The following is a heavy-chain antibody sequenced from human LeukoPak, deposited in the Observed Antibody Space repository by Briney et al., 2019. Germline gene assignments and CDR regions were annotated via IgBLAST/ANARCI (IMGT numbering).Heavy chain of an antibody. CDR3: AAPRYVTIFGVIAQFDY. V-gene: IGHV3-74*01. Sequence: GGSLRLSCAASGFTFSSYWMHWVRQAPWKGLVWVSRINSDGSSTNYADSVKGRFTISRDNAKNTLYLQMSSLTAVDTAVYYRAAPRYVTIFGVIAQFDYWGQGTLVTVSS. J-gene: IGHJ4*02. D-gene: IGHD3-3*01. CDR2: INSDGSST. CDR1: GFTFSSYW.